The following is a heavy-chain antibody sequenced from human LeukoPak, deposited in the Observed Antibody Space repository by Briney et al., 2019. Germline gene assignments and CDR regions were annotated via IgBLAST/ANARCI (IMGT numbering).Heavy chain of an antibody. CDR3: ASEGRYCSSTSCSLFDY. V-gene: IGHV3-21*01. Sequence: PGGSLRLSCAASGFTFSSYSMNWVRQAPGKGLEWVSSISSSSSYIYYADSVKGRFTISRDNAKNSLYLQMNSLRAEDTAVYYCASEGRYCSSTSCSLFDYWGQGTLVTVSS. J-gene: IGHJ4*02. CDR2: ISSSSSYI. CDR1: GFTFSSYS. D-gene: IGHD2-2*01.